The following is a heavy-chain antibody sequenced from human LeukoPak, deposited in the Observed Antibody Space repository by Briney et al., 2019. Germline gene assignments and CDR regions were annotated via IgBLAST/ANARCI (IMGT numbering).Heavy chain of an antibody. V-gene: IGHV4-39*01. CDR2: VYYSGST. J-gene: IGHJ4*02. CDR3: ARLRVGATGYFDS. Sequence: SETLSLTCTVSGGSISSSSYHRGWIRQPPGKGLEWIGSVYYSGSTYNNPSLKSRVTISVDTSKKQFSLKMSFVTAADTAVYYCARLRVGATGYFDSWGQGTLVTVSS. CDR1: GGSISSSSYH. D-gene: IGHD1-26*01.